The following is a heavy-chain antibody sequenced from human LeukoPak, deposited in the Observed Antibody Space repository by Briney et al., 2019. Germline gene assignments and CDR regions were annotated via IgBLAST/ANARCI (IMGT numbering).Heavy chain of an antibody. CDR2: FTLGGGGTT. D-gene: IGHD6-19*01. Sequence: SETLSLTCIVSGASVTTYSWNWLRQSPGKGLEWIGYFTLGGGGTTSYNSSLKSRVTISRDTSKNRLSLKLTSVTDADTAVYYCARWDDSAWAFGTWGPGTLVTVSS. J-gene: IGHJ5*02. CDR3: ARWDDSAWAFGT. V-gene: IGHV4-4*09. CDR1: GASVTTYS.